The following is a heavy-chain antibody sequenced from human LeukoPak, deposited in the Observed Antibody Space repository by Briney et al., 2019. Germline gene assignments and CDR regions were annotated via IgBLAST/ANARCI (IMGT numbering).Heavy chain of an antibody. CDR3: ARSIKDGSDA. D-gene: IGHD1-14*01. J-gene: IGHJ5*02. Sequence: SVKVSCKASGGTFGNYASWVRQAPGQGLEWVGRIIPILSIIDYAQKFQGRVTITADKSTTAAYMEVSSLRSEDTAIYYCARSIKDGSDAWGQGTLVTVFS. CDR2: IIPILSII. V-gene: IGHV1-69*04. CDR1: GGTFGNYA.